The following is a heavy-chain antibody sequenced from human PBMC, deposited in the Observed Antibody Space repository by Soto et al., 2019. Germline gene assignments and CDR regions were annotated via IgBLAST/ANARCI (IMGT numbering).Heavy chain of an antibody. J-gene: IGHJ4*02. CDR3: ARDPSLGSKWYYYFDL. CDR1: GFTLNGYA. D-gene: IGHD6-13*01. CDR2: ISSSSVKI. V-gene: IGHV3-48*02. Sequence: PGGSLRLSCVASGFTLNGYAMNWVRQAPGKGLEWVSYISSSSVKIDYADSVKGRFTISRDNAKNSLFLQMNSLRDEDTAVYYCARDPSLGSKWYYYFDLWGQGTPVTVSS.